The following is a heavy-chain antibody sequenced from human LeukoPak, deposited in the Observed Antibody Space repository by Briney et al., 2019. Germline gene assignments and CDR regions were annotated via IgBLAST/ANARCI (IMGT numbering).Heavy chain of an antibody. V-gene: IGHV6-1*01. CDR2: TYYGSKWYH. CDR1: GDSVSNNGRA. J-gene: IGHJ6*02. Sequence: SQTLSLTCAISGDSVSNNGRAWNWLTPSPARGIEWLGRTYYGSKWYHDYAVSVEHRKTINPDTSKTHISLQLKSVTPEDTAVDYCAKEWAMDVWGQGTTVTVSS. D-gene: IGHD3-3*01. CDR3: AKEWAMDV.